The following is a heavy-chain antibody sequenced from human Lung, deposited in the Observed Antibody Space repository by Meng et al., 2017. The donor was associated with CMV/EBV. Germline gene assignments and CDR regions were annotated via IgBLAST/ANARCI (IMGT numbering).Heavy chain of an antibody. J-gene: IGHJ4*02. D-gene: IGHD5-18*01. Sequence: ASVXVSCKASGYTFTGYYMHWVRQAPGQGLEWMGWINPNSGGTNYAQKFQGRVTMTRDTSISTAYMELSRLRSDDTAVYYCARVGERAMVYYFDYWGQGPLVTVSS. V-gene: IGHV1-2*02. CDR1: GYTFTGYY. CDR2: INPNSGGT. CDR3: ARVGERAMVYYFDY.